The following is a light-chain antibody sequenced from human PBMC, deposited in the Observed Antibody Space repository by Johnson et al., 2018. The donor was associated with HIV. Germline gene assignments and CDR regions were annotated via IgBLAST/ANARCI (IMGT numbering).Light chain of an antibody. Sequence: QSMLTQPPSVSAAPGQKVTISCSGSSSTIGNTYVSWYQLLPGTAPKLLIYKNTQRPSGIPARFSGSKSGTSATLGIPGLQTGDEADYYCGTWDTSLSAGGVFGTGTKVTVI. V-gene: IGLV1-51*02. J-gene: IGLJ1*01. CDR3: GTWDTSLSAGGV. CDR1: SSTIGNTY. CDR2: KNT.